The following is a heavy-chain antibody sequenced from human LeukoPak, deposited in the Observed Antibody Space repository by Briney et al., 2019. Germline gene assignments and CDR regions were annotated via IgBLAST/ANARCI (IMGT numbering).Heavy chain of an antibody. Sequence: PPGGSLRLSCAASGFTFSSYAMSWVRQAPGKGLEWVSAISGSGGSTYYADSVKGRFTISRDNSKNTLYLQMNSLRAEDTAVYYCAKDAPDTAMAYNWFDPWGQGTLVTVSS. J-gene: IGHJ5*02. CDR1: GFTFSSYA. CDR2: ISGSGGST. CDR3: AKDAPDTAMAYNWFDP. V-gene: IGHV3-23*01. D-gene: IGHD5-18*01.